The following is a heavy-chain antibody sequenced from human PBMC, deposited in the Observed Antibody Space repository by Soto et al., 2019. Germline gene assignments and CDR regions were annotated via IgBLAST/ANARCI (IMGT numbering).Heavy chain of an antibody. CDR3: AREYCGGDCSTTGYYYYGMDV. CDR1: GYTFTSYA. J-gene: IGHJ6*02. V-gene: IGHV1-3*01. Sequence: ASVKVSCKASGYTFTSYAMHWVRQAPGQRLEWIGWINAGNGNTKYSQKFQVRVTITRDTSASTAYMELSSLRSEDTAVYYCAREYCGGDCSTTGYYYYGMDVWGQGTTVTVSS. D-gene: IGHD2-21*02. CDR2: INAGNGNT.